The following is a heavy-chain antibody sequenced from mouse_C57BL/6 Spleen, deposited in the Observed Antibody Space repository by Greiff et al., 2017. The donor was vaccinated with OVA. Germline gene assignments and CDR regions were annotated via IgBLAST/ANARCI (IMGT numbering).Heavy chain of an antibody. CDR1: GYTFTSYW. D-gene: IGHD1-1*01. CDR2: IDPSDSYT. CDR3: ARSWGYGSSYGYFDV. J-gene: IGHJ1*03. Sequence: QVQLQQPGAELVMPGASVKLSCKASGYTFTSYWMHWVKQRPGQGLEWIGEIDPSDSYTNYNQKFKGKSTLTVDKSSSTAYMQLSSLTSEDSAVYYCARSWGYGSSYGYFDVWGTGTTVTVSS. V-gene: IGHV1-69*01.